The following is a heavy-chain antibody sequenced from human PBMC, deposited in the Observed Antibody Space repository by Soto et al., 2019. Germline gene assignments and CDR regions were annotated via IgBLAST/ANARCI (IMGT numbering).Heavy chain of an antibody. CDR2: IYYSGST. CDR1: GGSLSSYY. Sequence: SETLSLTCTVSGGSLSSYYWSWIRQPPGKGLEWIGYIYYSGSTNYNPSLKSRVTISVDTSKNQFSLKLSSVTAADTAVYYCARAPVLGIAARYWFDPWGQGTLVTVSS. V-gene: IGHV4-59*08. J-gene: IGHJ5*02. CDR3: ARAPVLGIAARYWFDP. D-gene: IGHD6-6*01.